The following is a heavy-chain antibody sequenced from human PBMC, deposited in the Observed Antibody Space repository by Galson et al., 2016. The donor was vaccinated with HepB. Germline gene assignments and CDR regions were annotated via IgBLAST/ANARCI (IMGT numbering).Heavy chain of an antibody. V-gene: IGHV1-69*13. Sequence: SVKVSCKASGGTFGSFAINWVRQAPGQGLEWMGGIIPMFGTPNYAQRFRGRVTITADESTGTAYMELSSLRSQDTAVYYCASHTRGQYDSGRYEFNFWGQGTLVTVSS. J-gene: IGHJ4*02. CDR2: IIPMFGTP. D-gene: IGHD3-10*01. CDR3: ASHTRGQYDSGRYEFNF. CDR1: GGTFGSFA.